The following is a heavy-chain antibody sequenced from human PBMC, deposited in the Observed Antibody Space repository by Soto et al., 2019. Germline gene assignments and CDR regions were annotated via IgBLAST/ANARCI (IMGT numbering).Heavy chain of an antibody. V-gene: IGHV1-8*01. J-gene: IGHJ5*02. D-gene: IGHD4-17*01. Sequence: QVQLVQSGAEVKKPGASVKVSCKASGYTFTSYDINWVRQATGQGLEYLGWMNPNSGNTAYVQKFQGRVTITWDTSKTTAYMELSSLRSEDTAVYFCARGIKSGAYSTWFDPWGQGTLVTVSS. CDR2: MNPNSGNT. CDR3: ARGIKSGAYSTWFDP. CDR1: GYTFTSYD.